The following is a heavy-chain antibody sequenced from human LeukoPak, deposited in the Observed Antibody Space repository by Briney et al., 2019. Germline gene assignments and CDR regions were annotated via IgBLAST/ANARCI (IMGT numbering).Heavy chain of an antibody. CDR2: IWYGGSKK. D-gene: IGHD1-26*01. J-gene: IGHJ4*02. CDR1: GFTFSNYG. Sequence: GGSLRLSCAASGFTFSNYGMHWVRQAPGKGLEWVALIWYGGSKKYYADSVKGRFTISRDNSKNTLHLQMSSLRAEDTAVYYCATGATPFNFDSWGQGTLVTASS. CDR3: ATGATPFNFDS. V-gene: IGHV3-33*01.